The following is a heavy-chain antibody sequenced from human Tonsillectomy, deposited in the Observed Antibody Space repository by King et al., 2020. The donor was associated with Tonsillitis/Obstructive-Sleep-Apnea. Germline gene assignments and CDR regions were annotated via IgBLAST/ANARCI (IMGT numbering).Heavy chain of an antibody. J-gene: IGHJ4*02. CDR3: ARGYCSSTSCYHADY. D-gene: IGHD2-2*01. CDR2: IWYDGSNK. Sequence: VQLVESGGGVVQPGRSLRLSCAASGFTFSCYGMHWVRQAPGKGLEGVAVIWYDGSNKYYEDSVKGRFPISRDNSRKTVYLQMNSLRAEDTAVYYCARGYCSSTSCYHADYWGQGTLVTVSS. CDR1: GFTFSCYG. V-gene: IGHV3-33*01.